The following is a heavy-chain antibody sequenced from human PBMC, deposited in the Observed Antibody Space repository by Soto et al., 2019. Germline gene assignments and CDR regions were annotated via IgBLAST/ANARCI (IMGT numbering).Heavy chain of an antibody. V-gene: IGHV3-49*03. D-gene: IGHD3-16*02. CDR2: IRSTAYGATT. J-gene: IGHJ4*02. CDR3: SRDYYDYLWGSYRYNGFDH. CDR1: GFAFGDYA. Sequence: GGSLRLSCRASGFAFGDYAMGWFRQAPGKGLEWVGFIRSTAYGATTEYAAPVGGRFTISRDDSKSIVYLQMNSLRAEDTAVYYCSRDYYDYLWGSYRYNGFDHWGQGTLVTVSS.